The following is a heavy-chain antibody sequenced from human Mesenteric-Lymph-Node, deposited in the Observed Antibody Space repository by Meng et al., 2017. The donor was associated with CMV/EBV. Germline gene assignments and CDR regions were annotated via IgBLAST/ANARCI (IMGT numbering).Heavy chain of an antibody. J-gene: IGHJ6*02. CDR1: GFTFSSYA. CDR3: ARGGGRPTYCSSTSCYNYYYGMDV. Sequence: GESLKISCAASGFTFSSYAMSWVRQATGKGLEWVSAIGTAGDTYYPGSVKGRFTISRENAKNSLYLQMNSLRAGDTAVYYCARGGGRPTYCSSTSCYNYYYGMDVWGQGTTVTVSS. V-gene: IGHV3-13*01. CDR2: IGTAGDT. D-gene: IGHD2-2*02.